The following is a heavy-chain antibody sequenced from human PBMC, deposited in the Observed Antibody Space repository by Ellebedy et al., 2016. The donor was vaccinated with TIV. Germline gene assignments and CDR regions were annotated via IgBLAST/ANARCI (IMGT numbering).Heavy chain of an antibody. CDR1: GFTFSSYW. V-gene: IGHV3-74*01. CDR3: ARDLPHWSIDY. CDR2: INSDGSST. Sequence: GESLKISXAASGFTFSSYWMHWVRQAPGKGLVWVSRINSDGSSTSYADSVKGRFTISRDNAKNSLYLQMNSLRAEDTALYYCARDLPHWSIDYWGQGTLVTVSS. D-gene: IGHD2-8*02. J-gene: IGHJ4*02.